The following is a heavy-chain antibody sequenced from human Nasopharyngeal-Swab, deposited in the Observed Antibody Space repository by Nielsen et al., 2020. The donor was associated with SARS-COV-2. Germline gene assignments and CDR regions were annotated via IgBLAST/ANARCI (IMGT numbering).Heavy chain of an antibody. CDR2: INHSGGT. CDR3: ARGLSGIVPAPILGLGPYYSYYYMDV. CDR1: GGSFSAYY. Sequence: LETLSLTCAVYGGSFSAYYWGWIRQPPGKGLEWIAEINHSGGTNYNPSLKSRVTISVDTSKNQFSLKLSSVTAADTAVYYCARGLSGIVPAPILGLGPYYSYYYMDVWGRGTTVTVSS. J-gene: IGHJ6*03. D-gene: IGHD2-2*01. V-gene: IGHV4-34*01.